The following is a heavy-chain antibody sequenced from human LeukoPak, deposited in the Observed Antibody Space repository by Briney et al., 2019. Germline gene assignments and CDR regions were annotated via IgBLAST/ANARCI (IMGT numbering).Heavy chain of an antibody. V-gene: IGHV3-23*01. Sequence: GGSLRLSCAASGFTFSSYAMNWVRQAPGKGLEWVSGISGSGGSTYYADSVKGRFTISRDNSKNTLYLQMNSLRAEDTAVYYCARSRVVNEAYADYWGQGTLVTVSS. D-gene: IGHD2-2*01. CDR2: ISGSGGST. CDR1: GFTFSSYA. J-gene: IGHJ4*02. CDR3: ARSRVVNEAYADY.